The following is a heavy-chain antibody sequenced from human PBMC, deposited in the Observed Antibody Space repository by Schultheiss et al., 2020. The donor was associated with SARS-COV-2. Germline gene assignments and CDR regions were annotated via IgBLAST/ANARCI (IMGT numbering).Heavy chain of an antibody. Sequence: GGSLRLSCAASGFTFSSYEMNWVRQAPGKGLEWVSYISSSGSTIYYADSVKGRFTISRDNSKSTLYLQMNSLRTEDTAVYYCARGGGWIGYWGQGTLVTVSS. D-gene: IGHD6-19*01. CDR1: GFTFSSYE. J-gene: IGHJ4*02. V-gene: IGHV3-48*03. CDR3: ARGGGWIGY. CDR2: ISSSGSTI.